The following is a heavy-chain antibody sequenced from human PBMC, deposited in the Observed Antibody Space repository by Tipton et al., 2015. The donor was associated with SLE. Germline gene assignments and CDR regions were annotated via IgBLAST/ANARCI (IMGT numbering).Heavy chain of an antibody. CDR3: ARESYNLLYYFYYMDV. D-gene: IGHD5-24*01. J-gene: IGHJ6*03. V-gene: IGHV4-61*02. Sequence: TLSLTCTVSGGSISSGSYYWSWIRQPAGKGLEWLGRTYTRGSTNYNPSLKSRVTISIDTSKNQFSLKLSSVTAADTAVYYCARESYNLLYYFYYMDVWGKGTTVTVSS. CDR2: TYTRGST. CDR1: GGSISSGSYY.